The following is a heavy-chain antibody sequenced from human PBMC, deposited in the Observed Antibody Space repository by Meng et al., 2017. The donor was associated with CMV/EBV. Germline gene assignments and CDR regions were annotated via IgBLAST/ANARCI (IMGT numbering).Heavy chain of an antibody. CDR3: ARVNPNYYFYGMDV. CDR1: GGSISSSSYY. CDR2: IYYSGSP. J-gene: IGHJ6*02. Sequence: SETLSLTCTVSGGSISSSSYYWGWLRQPPGKGLEWVGTIYYSGSPYYNPSLQSRVTISVDTSKNQFPLKLSFVTAADTAVYYCARVNPNYYFYGMDVWGQGTTVTVSS. V-gene: IGHV4-39*06.